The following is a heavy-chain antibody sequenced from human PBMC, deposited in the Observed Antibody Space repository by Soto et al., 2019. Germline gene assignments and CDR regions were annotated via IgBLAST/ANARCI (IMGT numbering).Heavy chain of an antibody. Sequence: GASVKVSCKASGGTFSSYAISWVRQAPGQGLEWMGGIIPIFGTANYAQKFQGRVTITADESTSTAYMELSSLRSEDTAVYYCARAKAAGTRRYYYYGMDVWGQGTTVTV. V-gene: IGHV1-69*13. CDR1: GGTFSSYA. J-gene: IGHJ6*02. D-gene: IGHD6-13*01. CDR2: IIPIFGTA. CDR3: ARAKAAGTRRYYYYGMDV.